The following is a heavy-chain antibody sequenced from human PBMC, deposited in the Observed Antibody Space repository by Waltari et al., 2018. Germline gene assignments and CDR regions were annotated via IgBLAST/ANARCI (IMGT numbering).Heavy chain of an antibody. CDR2: IIPIFGTA. CDR3: AVTMVGVVGPRGRKKYDAFEI. Sequence: QVQLVQSGAEVKKPGSSVKVSCKASGGTFSSYAISWVRQAPGQGLEWMGGIIPIFGTANSGQKVQGRVTITADESTGTAYMELSSLGSEDTAVYYCAVTMVGVVGPRGRKKYDAFEIWGQRTMVTVSS. V-gene: IGHV1-69*01. D-gene: IGHD3-22*01. J-gene: IGHJ3*02. CDR1: GGTFSSYA.